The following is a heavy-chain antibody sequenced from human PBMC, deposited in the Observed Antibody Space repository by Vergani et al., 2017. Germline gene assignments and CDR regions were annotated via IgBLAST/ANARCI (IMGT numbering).Heavy chain of an antibody. J-gene: IGHJ4*02. CDR1: GFTFSSYA. CDR3: ARGDSGSYYGYDLFDY. Sequence: EVQLVESGGGLVQPGGSLRLSCSTFGFTFSSYAMYWVRQAPGKGLEFVSSISTNGGTTYYADSVKGRFTISRDNSESTLHLQMTSLRAEDTAVYYCARGDSGSYYGYDLFDYWGQGTLVTVSS. CDR2: ISTNGGTT. D-gene: IGHD1-26*01. V-gene: IGHV3-64D*06.